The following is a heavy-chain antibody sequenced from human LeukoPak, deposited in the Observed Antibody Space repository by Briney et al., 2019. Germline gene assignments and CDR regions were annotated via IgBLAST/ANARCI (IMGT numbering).Heavy chain of an antibody. CDR2: ITGSGLTT. CDR3: AKDLSPGPD. Sequence: PGGSLRLSCAASGFNFSTYSMNWVRQAPGKGLKWVSAITGSGLTTYHADSVKGRFTISRDNSKNTLYLQMNSLRAEDTAVYYCAKDLSPGPDWGQGILVTVSS. V-gene: IGHV3-23*01. CDR1: GFNFSTYS. J-gene: IGHJ4*02.